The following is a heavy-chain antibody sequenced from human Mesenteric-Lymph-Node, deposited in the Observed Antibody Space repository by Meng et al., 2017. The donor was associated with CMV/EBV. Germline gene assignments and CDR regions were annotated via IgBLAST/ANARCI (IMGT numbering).Heavy chain of an antibody. V-gene: IGHV3-23*01. J-gene: IGHJ6*02. CDR1: GFTFSSYA. D-gene: IGHD2-15*01. CDR2: ITGSGGST. Sequence: GESLKISCAASGFTFSSYAMSWVRQAPGKGLEWVSAITGSGGSTYYADSVKGRFTISRDNSKNTLYLQMNSLRAEDTAVYYCAKDGGGGGSHYYYYGMDVWGQGTTVTVSS. CDR3: AKDGGGGGSHYYYYGMDV.